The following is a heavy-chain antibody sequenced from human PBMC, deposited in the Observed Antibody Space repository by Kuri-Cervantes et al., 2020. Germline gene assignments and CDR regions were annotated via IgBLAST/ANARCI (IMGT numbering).Heavy chain of an antibody. CDR3: ARDDSSGFTRYYYYGMDV. V-gene: IGHV1-18*01. D-gene: IGHD3-22*01. Sequence: GSLRLSCAASGFTFTSYGISWVRQAPGQGLEWMGWISAYNGNTNYAQRLQGRVTMTTDTSTSTAYMELRSLRSDDTAVYYCARDDSSGFTRYYYYGMDVWGQGTTVTVSS. CDR1: GFTFTSYG. J-gene: IGHJ6*02. CDR2: ISAYNGNT.